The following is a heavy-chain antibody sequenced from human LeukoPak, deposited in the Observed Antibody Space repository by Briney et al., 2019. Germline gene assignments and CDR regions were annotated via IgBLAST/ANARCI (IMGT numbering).Heavy chain of an antibody. CDR3: ARVRYSSSWYNWFDP. V-gene: IGHV4-34*01. Sequence: SETLSLTCAVHGGSFSGYYWSWIRQPPGKGLEWIGEINHSGSTNYNPSLKSRVTISVDTSKNQFSLKLSSVTAADTAVYCCARVRYSSSWYNWFDPWGQGTLVTVSS. J-gene: IGHJ5*02. D-gene: IGHD6-13*01. CDR1: GGSFSGYY. CDR2: INHSGST.